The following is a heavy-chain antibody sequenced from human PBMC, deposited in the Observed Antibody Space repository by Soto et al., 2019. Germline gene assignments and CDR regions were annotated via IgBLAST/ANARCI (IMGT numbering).Heavy chain of an antibody. CDR2: ISGGGDIT. Sequence: GGSLRLSCAGSGFTFSSYAMSWVRQAPGKGLEWVSSISGGGDITHYADSVKGRFTISRDNSKNTLYLQMNSLRAEDAAVYYCAKDSAVSYYYYKDVWGKGTTVTVSS. CDR3: AKDSAVSYYYYKDV. V-gene: IGHV3-23*01. CDR1: GFTFSSYA. J-gene: IGHJ6*03.